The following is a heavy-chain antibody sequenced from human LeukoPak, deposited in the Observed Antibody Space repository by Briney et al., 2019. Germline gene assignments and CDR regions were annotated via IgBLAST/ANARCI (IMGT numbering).Heavy chain of an antibody. Sequence: KPSETLSLTCTVSGGSISSYYWSWIRQPPGKGLEWIGYIYYSGSTNYNPSLKSRVTISVDTSKNQFSLKLSSVTAAGTAVYYCARSKRDDILTGYIYYFDYWGQGTLVTVSS. CDR3: ARSKRDDILTGYIYYFDY. CDR2: IYYSGST. D-gene: IGHD3-9*01. V-gene: IGHV4-59*01. J-gene: IGHJ4*02. CDR1: GGSISSYY.